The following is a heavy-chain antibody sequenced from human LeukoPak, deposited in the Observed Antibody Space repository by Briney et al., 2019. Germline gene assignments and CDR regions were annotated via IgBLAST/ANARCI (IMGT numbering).Heavy chain of an antibody. CDR1: GFTFSRYA. J-gene: IGHJ6*02. CDR3: ARDGRATPNYYYGMDV. CDR2: ISSDGSDK. D-gene: IGHD1-26*01. V-gene: IGHV3-30*04. Sequence: GGSLRLSCAASGFTFSRYAMHWVRQAPGKGLQWVAVISSDGSDKYYADSVKGRFTISRDNSRNTVYLQMSSLRVEDTAVYYCARDGRATPNYYYGMDVWGQGTTVTVSS.